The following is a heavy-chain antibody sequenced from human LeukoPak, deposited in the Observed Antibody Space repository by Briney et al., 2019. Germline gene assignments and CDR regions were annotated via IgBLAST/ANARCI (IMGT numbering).Heavy chain of an antibody. Sequence: SQTLSLTCTVSGGSISSGGYSWSWIRQHPGKGLEWIGYIYYSGSTYYNPSLKSRVTISVDKSKNQFSLKLSSVTAADTAVYYCARRKIPGHYYFDYWGQGTLVTVSS. CDR1: GGSISSGGYS. V-gene: IGHV4-31*03. CDR2: IYYSGST. CDR3: ARRKIPGHYYFDY. J-gene: IGHJ4*02.